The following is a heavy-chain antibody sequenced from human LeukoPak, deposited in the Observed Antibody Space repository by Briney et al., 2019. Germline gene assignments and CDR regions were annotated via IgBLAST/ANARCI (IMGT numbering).Heavy chain of an antibody. CDR1: GFTFSDYY. CDR2: ISSSGSTI. CDR3: ARSIPAGNRR. V-gene: IGHV3-11*01. D-gene: IGHD2-2*01. Sequence: GGSLRLSCAASGFTFSDYYMSWIRQAPGKGMEWVSYISSSGSTIDYADSVKGRFTLSRDNAKNSLYLQMNSLRAEDTAVYYCARSIPAGNRRWGQGTLVTVSS. J-gene: IGHJ4*02.